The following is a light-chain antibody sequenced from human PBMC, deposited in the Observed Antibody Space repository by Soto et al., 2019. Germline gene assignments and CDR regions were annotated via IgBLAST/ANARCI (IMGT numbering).Light chain of an antibody. J-gene: IGKJ3*01. CDR2: AAS. Sequence: DIPMTQSPTSLSASVGDRVTITCRASQDIRNFVAWYQQKPGKAPKLLIYAASTLQSGVPSRFSGSGSGTDFTLPINSLQPEAVTTYSCQKYSSVPVFGPGTKVEIK. V-gene: IGKV1-27*01. CDR3: QKYSSVPV. CDR1: QDIRNF.